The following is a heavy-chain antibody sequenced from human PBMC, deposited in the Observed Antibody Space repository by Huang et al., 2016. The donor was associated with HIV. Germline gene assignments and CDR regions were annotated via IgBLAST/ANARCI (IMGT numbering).Heavy chain of an antibody. D-gene: IGHD6-6*01. V-gene: IGHV1-2*02. CDR3: ARDWSFGSSTSPAD. J-gene: IGHJ4*02. CDR1: GYTFTDSN. Sequence: QVQLVQSGAEVKNPGASVRVSCKASGYTFTDSNIHWVRQAPGQGLEWMGWINPNRGGTIYAQRFQGRITMTRDTTISTVHMDLRRIQSDDTAVYFCARDWSFGSSTSPADWGQGTLVTVSS. CDR2: INPNRGGT.